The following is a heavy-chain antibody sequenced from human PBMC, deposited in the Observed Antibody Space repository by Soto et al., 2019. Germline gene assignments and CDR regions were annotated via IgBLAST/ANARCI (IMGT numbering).Heavy chain of an antibody. V-gene: IGHV5-51*01. D-gene: IGHD2-15*01. J-gene: IGHJ5*02. Sequence: PGESLKISCKGSGFTFTSYWIAWVRQMPGKGLEWMGIIFPDDSDTRYSPSFQGQVTISADKSISTAYLQWSSLKASDTAMYYCARKGKNSRGQYWLDPWGQGTLVTAPQ. CDR2: IFPDDSDT. CDR1: GFTFTSYW. CDR3: ARKGKNSRGQYWLDP.